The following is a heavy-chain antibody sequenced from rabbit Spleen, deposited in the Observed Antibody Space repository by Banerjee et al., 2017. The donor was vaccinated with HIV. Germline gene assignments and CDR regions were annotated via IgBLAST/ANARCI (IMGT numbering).Heavy chain of an antibody. D-gene: IGHD1-1*01. Sequence: QQLVESGGGLVKPGASLTLTCKASGIDFSRGYDMCWVRQAPGKGLEWIACIGSGSSVSTFYASWAKGRFTISKASSTTVTLQMTSLTAADTATYFCARDFASGALDAWGQGTLVTVS. CDR2: IGSGSSVST. V-gene: IGHV1S40*01. J-gene: IGHJ2*01. CDR1: GIDFSRGYD. CDR3: ARDFASGALDA.